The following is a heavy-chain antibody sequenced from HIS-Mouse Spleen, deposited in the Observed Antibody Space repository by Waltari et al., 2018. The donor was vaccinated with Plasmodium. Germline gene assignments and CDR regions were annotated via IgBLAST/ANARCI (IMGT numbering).Heavy chain of an antibody. D-gene: IGHD3-3*01. CDR2: ISNDGSNK. CDR1: GFTFSSYR. Sequence: QVQLVESGGGVVQPGRSLRLSCAASGFTFSSYRMFWVREAPGKGLEWVAVISNDGSNKYYADSVKGRFTISRDNSKNTLYLQMNSLRAEDTAVYYCARLYYDFWSGYYPYGMDVWGQGTTVTVSS. V-gene: IGHV3-30*04. J-gene: IGHJ6*02. CDR3: ARLYYDFWSGYYPYGMDV.